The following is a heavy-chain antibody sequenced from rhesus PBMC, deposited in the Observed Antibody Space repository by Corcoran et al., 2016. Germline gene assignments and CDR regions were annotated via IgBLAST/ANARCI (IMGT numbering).Heavy chain of an antibody. V-gene: IGHV3-59*01. CDR2: ISNGGGST. CDR1: GFTFSDYY. D-gene: IGHD2-21*01. CDR3: ARAVCTGSGCYGDH. Sequence: EVQLVESGGGLAKPGGSLRLSCAASGFTFSDYYMHCVRQASGKGLEWVSRISNGGGSTWYADSVKGRFTISRENAKNTLYLQMDSLRAEDTALYYCARAVCTGSGCYGDHWGQGVLVTVSS. J-gene: IGHJ4*01.